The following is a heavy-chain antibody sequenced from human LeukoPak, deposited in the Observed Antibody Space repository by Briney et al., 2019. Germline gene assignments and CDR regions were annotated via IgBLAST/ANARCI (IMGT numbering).Heavy chain of an antibody. D-gene: IGHD3-16*01. CDR2: IYHSGST. Sequence: SETLSLTCTVSGGSISSYYWSWVRQPPGKGLEWIGEIYHSGSTNYNPSLKSQVTISVDKSKNQFSLKLSSVTAADTAVYYCARLIELGYYYYYMDVWGKGTTVTVSS. J-gene: IGHJ6*03. V-gene: IGHV4-4*02. CDR3: ARLIELGYYYYYMDV. CDR1: GGSISSYY.